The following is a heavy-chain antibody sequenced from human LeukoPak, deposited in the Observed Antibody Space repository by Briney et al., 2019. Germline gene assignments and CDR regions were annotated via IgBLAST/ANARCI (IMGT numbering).Heavy chain of an antibody. CDR2: MNPNSGNT. V-gene: IGHV1-8*03. D-gene: IGHD3-16*01. J-gene: IGHJ6*03. Sequence: ASVKVSCKASGYTYTSYGISWVRQATGQGLEWMGWMNPNSGNTGYAQKFQGRVTITRNTSISTAYMELSSLRSEDTAVYYCARGAPQPPFLRYYYYYYMDVWGKGTTVTVSS. CDR3: ARGAPQPPFLRYYYYYYMDV. CDR1: GYTYTSYG.